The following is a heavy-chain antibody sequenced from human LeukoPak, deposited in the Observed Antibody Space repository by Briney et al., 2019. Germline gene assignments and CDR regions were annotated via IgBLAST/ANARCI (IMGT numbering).Heavy chain of an antibody. V-gene: IGHV4-34*01. D-gene: IGHD4/OR15-4a*01. CDR1: GGSFSGYY. CDR3: ARHGAPGVY. CDR2: INHSGST. Sequence: PSETLSLTCAVYGGSFSGYYWSWIRQPPGKGLEWIGEINHSGSTIYNPSLKSRVTISVDTSKNQFSLKLSSVTAADTAVYYCARHGAPGVYWGQGTLVTVSS. J-gene: IGHJ4*02.